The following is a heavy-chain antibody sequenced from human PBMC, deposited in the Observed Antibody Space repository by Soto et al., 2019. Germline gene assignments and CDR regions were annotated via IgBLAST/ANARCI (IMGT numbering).Heavy chain of an antibody. J-gene: IGHJ4*02. CDR1: GYRFTSYW. Sequence: GESLKISCKGSGYRFTSYWIGWVRQMPGKGLEWMGIIYLGDSNTRYSPSFQGQVTISADKSISTAHLQWSSLKASDTAIYYCARQEYCSSTSCYTVDSWGQGTLVTVSS. CDR2: IYLGDSNT. V-gene: IGHV5-51*01. D-gene: IGHD2-2*02. CDR3: ARQEYCSSTSCYTVDS.